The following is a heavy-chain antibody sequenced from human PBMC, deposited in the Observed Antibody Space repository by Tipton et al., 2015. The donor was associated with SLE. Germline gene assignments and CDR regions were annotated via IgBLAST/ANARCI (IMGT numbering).Heavy chain of an antibody. Sequence: TLSLTCTVSSDSFGTVGYYWSWIRQHPAKGLEWIGHIYYSGSTYYNPSLGGRVSISQDTSKSQFSLKLTSVTAADTAVYYCAREGDGSANYFFYGVNLWGQGTTVTVS. J-gene: IGHJ6*02. CDR2: IYYSGST. D-gene: IGHD5-24*01. V-gene: IGHV4-31*03. CDR3: AREGDGSANYFFYGVNL. CDR1: SDSFGTVGYY.